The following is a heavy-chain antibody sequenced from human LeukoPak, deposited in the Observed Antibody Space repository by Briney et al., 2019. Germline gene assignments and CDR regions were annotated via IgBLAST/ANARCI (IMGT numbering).Heavy chain of an antibody. CDR2: INHSGST. Sequence: PSETLSLTCAVYGGSFSGYYWSWIRQPPGKGLEWIGEINHSGSTNYNPSLKSRVTISVDTSKNQFSLKLSSVTAADTAVYYCARWVVLRATTSGVSRAFDIWGRGTMVTVSS. V-gene: IGHV4-34*01. CDR1: GGSFSGYY. CDR3: ARWVVLRATTSGVSRAFDI. D-gene: IGHD1/OR15-1a*01. J-gene: IGHJ3*02.